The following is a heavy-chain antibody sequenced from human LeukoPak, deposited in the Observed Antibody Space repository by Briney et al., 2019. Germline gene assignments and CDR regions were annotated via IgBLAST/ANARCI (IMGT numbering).Heavy chain of an antibody. Sequence: GGSLRLSCAASGFSFSIYFMNWVRQAPGKGLEWVSSISRTSEYIHYADSVRGRFAISRDNAKNSVYLQMNSLRAEGTAVYFCAGGGDFDYWGQGILVTVSA. CDR1: GFSFSIYF. CDR2: ISRTSEYI. D-gene: IGHD3-16*01. J-gene: IGHJ4*02. CDR3: AGGGDFDY. V-gene: IGHV3-21*01.